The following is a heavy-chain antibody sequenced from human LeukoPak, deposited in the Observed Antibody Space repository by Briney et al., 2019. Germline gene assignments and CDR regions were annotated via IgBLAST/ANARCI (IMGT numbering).Heavy chain of an antibody. CDR1: GGTINSYY. J-gene: IGHJ5*02. CDR2: IYYSGTT. CDR3: ARDGIGSGNWFDP. V-gene: IGHV4-59*12. Sequence: SETLSLTCTVSGGTINSYYWSWIRQPPGQGLEWIGYIYYSGTTSYYPSFKSRVTISVDTSKNQFSLKLSSVTAADTAVYYCARDGIGSGNWFDPWGQGTLVSVSS. D-gene: IGHD6-25*01.